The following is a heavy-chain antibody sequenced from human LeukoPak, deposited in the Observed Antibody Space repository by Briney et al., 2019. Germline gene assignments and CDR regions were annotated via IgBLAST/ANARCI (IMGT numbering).Heavy chain of an antibody. CDR1: GGSISSSSYY. CDR3: ARGLWFGEYPPGY. D-gene: IGHD3-10*01. J-gene: IGHJ4*02. CDR2: IYYSGST. V-gene: IGHV4-39*01. Sequence: SETLSLTCTVSGGSISSSSYYWGWIRQPPGKGLEWIGSIYYSGSTYYNPSLKSRVTISVDTSKNQFPLKLSSVTAADTAVYYCARGLWFGEYPPGYWGQGTLVTVSS.